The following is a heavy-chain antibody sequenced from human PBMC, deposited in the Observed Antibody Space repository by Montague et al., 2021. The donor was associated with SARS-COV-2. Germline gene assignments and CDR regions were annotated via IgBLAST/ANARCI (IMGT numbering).Heavy chain of an antibody. CDR1: GFTFSDYG. CDR2: ISATSRTI. V-gene: IGHV3-48*04. CDR3: VRDPATGMDV. Sequence: SLRLSCAASGFTFSDYGINWVRQAPGMGLEWFSYISATSRTIYCADSVKGRFTVSRDNAKNSLYLQMNSLRAEDTALYYCVRDPATGMDVWGLGTMVTVSS. J-gene: IGHJ6*02.